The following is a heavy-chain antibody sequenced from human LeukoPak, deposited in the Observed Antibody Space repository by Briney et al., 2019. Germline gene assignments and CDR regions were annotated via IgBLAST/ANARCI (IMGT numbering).Heavy chain of an antibody. CDR3: ARWGDNKILDY. CDR1: GFTFSSHG. J-gene: IGHJ4*02. CDR2: IWYDASNK. Sequence: GGSLRLSCVASGFTFSSHGMHWVRQVPGKGLEWVAVIWYDASNKYYVDSVKGRFTISRDNSKNTLYLQMNSLGAEDTAVYYCARWGDNKILDYWSQGTLVTVSS. D-gene: IGHD3-16*01. V-gene: IGHV3-33*01.